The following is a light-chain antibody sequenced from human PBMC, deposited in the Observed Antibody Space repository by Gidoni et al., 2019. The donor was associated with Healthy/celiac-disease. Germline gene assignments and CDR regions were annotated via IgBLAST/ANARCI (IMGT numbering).Light chain of an antibody. CDR1: QDISNY. Sequence: DIQMPQSPSSLSASVGDRVTITCQASQDISNYLNWYQQKPGKSPKLLIYDASNLETGGPSRFSGSGSGTDFTFTISSLQPEDMATYYCQQYDNLPPYTFGQGTKLEIK. J-gene: IGKJ2*01. CDR2: DAS. V-gene: IGKV1-33*01. CDR3: QQYDNLPPYT.